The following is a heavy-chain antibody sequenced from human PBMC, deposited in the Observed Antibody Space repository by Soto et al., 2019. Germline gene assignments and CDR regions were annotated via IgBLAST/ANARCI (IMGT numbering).Heavy chain of an antibody. CDR3: AKGSQNWQIDY. D-gene: IGHD1-1*01. CDR1: GFTFHAHT. V-gene: IGHV3-30*18. J-gene: IGHJ4*02. CDR2: VSSDEIIK. Sequence: QVQLVESGGRAVKPGGSLRLSCVASGFTFHAHTMHWVRQAPGKGLEWVAVVSSDEIIKNYVASVKGRFTISRDNYKKILYLQMNGLRFEDTSVDYCAKGSQNWQIDYWGQGPRVTVSS.